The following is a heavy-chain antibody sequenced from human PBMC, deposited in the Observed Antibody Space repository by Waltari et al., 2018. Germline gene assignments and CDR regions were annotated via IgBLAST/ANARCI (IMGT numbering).Heavy chain of an antibody. Sequence: EVQLVEAGGDLVQPGGSLRLACAASGFSVSRSWMTWVRQTPGKGLEWVGNIQQNGSEKWYADSVKGRFTISRDNAMNLVYLQMNSLRVEDTAVYYCARDLVATPPWGQGTLVTVSS. CDR1: GFSVSRSW. CDR3: ARDLVATPP. V-gene: IGHV3-7*01. CDR2: IQQNGSEK. J-gene: IGHJ5*02. D-gene: IGHD2-21*02.